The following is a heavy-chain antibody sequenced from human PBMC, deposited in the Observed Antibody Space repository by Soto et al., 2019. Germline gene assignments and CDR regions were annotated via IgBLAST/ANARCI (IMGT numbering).Heavy chain of an antibody. J-gene: IGHJ5*02. D-gene: IGHD3-10*01. Sequence: GASLKISCKGSGFSFNANWISCVSRLPGKGLEGMGMSYPGDSDTRYSPSLQGQVTISADKSISTTYLQWSSLKASDSAMYYCPRLVRMVQGVTTQGFEPWAQGTLVTVSS. CDR1: GFSFNANW. CDR3: PRLVRMVQGVTTQGFEP. V-gene: IGHV5-51*01. CDR2: SYPGDSDT.